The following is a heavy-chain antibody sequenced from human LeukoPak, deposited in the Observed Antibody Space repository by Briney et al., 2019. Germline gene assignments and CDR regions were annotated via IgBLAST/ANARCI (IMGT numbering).Heavy chain of an antibody. Sequence: SETLSLICTVSGGSISSYYWSWIRQPPGKGLEWIGYIYYSGSTNYNPSLKSRVTISVDTSKNQFSLKLSSVTAADTAVYYCARVQGSAVTGGRDWFDPWGQGTLVTVSS. V-gene: IGHV4-59*01. CDR1: GGSISSYY. CDR2: IYYSGST. D-gene: IGHD4-11*01. CDR3: ARVQGSAVTGGRDWFDP. J-gene: IGHJ5*02.